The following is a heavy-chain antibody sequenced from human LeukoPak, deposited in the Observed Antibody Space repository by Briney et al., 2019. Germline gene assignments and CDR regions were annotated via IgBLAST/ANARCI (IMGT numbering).Heavy chain of an antibody. CDR2: INTNTGNP. CDR1: GYTFTGYY. J-gene: IGHJ5*02. Sequence: GASVKVPCKASGYTFTGYYMHWVRQAPGQGLEWMGWINTNTGNPTYAQGFKGRFVFSLDTSVSTAYLQISSLKAEDTAVYYCARGINNMVRGVIITANWFDPWGQGTLVTVSS. CDR3: ARGINNMVRGVIITANWFDP. V-gene: IGHV7-4-1*02. D-gene: IGHD3-10*01.